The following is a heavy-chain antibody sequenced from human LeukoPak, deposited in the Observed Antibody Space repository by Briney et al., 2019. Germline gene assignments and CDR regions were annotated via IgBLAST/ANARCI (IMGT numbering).Heavy chain of an antibody. J-gene: IGHJ4*02. D-gene: IGHD4-17*01. CDR1: GFTVSSNY. V-gene: IGHV3-53*01. Sequence: GGSLRLSCAASGFTVSSNYMSWVRQAPGKGLEWVSVIYSGGSTYYADSVKGRFTISRDNSKNTLYLQMNSLRAEDTAVYYCARVWGVGGDYEDYWGQGTLVTVSS. CDR3: ARVWGVGGDYEDY. CDR2: IYSGGST.